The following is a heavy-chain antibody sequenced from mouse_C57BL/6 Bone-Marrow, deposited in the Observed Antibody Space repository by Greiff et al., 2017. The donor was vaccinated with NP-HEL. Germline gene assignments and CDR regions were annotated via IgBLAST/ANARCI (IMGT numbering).Heavy chain of an antibody. D-gene: IGHD1-1*01. CDR3: AIYYGSSYWYFDV. Sequence: QVQLQQPGAELVRPGTSVKLSCKASGYTFTSYWMHWVKQRPGQGLEWIGVIDPSDSYTNYNQKFKGKATLTVDTPSSTAYMQLSSLTSEDSAVYYCAIYYGSSYWYFDVWGTGTTVTVSS. V-gene: IGHV1-59*01. CDR2: IDPSDSYT. J-gene: IGHJ1*03. CDR1: GYTFTSYW.